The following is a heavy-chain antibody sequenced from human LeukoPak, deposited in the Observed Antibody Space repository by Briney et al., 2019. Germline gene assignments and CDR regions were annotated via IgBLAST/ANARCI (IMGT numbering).Heavy chain of an antibody. CDR2: INHDGSGK. CDR1: GFTFNTYW. J-gene: IGHJ4*02. CDR3: ARDPAQDLHY. V-gene: IGHV3-7*01. Sequence: GGSLRLSCVASGFTFNTYWMSWVRQAPGKGLEWVADINHDGSGKYYVDSVKGRLIISRDNAKNSLYLQMYSLRAEDTAVYYCARDPAQDLHYWGQGTLVTVSS.